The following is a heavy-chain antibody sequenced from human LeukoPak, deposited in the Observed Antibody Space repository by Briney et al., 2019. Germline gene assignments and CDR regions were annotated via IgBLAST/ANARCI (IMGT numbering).Heavy chain of an antibody. CDR3: AKSSIHNYYGSGVDAFDI. V-gene: IGHV3-30*02. CDR2: IRYDGSNK. Sequence: PGGSLRLSCAASGCTFSSYGMHWVRQAPGKGLEWVAFIRYDGSNKYYADSVKGRFTISRDNSKNTLYLQMNSLRAEDTAVYYCAKSSIHNYYGSGVDAFDIWGQGTMVTVSS. J-gene: IGHJ3*02. CDR1: GCTFSSYG. D-gene: IGHD3-10*01.